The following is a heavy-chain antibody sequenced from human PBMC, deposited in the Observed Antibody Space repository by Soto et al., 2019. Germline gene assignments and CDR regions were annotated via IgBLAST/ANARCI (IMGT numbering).Heavy chain of an antibody. CDR1: GGSISSYY. CDR2: IYYSGST. Sequence: PSETLSLTCTVSGGSISSYYWSWIRQPPGKGLEWIGYIYYSGSTNYNPSLKSRVTISVDTSKNQFSLKLSSVTAADTAVYYCAREGIAAAAPLPAYMDVWGKGTTVTAP. V-gene: IGHV4-59*08. CDR3: AREGIAAAAPLPAYMDV. D-gene: IGHD6-13*01. J-gene: IGHJ6*03.